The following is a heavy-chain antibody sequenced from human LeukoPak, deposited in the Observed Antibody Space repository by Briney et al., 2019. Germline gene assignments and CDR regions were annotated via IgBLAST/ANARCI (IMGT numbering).Heavy chain of an antibody. V-gene: IGHV1-46*01. Sequence: GASVKVSCKASGYTFTSYYMHWVRQAPGQGLEWMGIINPSGGSTSYAQKFQGRVTMTRDMSTSTVYMELSSLRSEDTAVYYCARGGVISGNYYYYYMDVRGKGTTVTVSS. CDR1: GYTFTSYY. CDR3: ARGGVISGNYYYYYMDV. D-gene: IGHD3-16*02. CDR2: INPSGGST. J-gene: IGHJ6*03.